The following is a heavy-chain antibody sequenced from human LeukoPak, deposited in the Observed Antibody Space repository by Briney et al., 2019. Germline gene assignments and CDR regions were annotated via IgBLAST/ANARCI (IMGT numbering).Heavy chain of an antibody. CDR3: ARLLSYSSSRYFDY. V-gene: IGHV5-51*01. J-gene: IGHJ4*02. CDR2: IYPGDSDT. CDR1: GYNFTTYW. Sequence: GESLKISCKGSGYNFTTYWIGWVRQMPGKGMEWMGIIYPGDSDTRYSPSFQGQVTISADKSISTAYLQWSSLKASDTAMYYCARLLSYSSSRYFDYWGQGTLVTVSS. D-gene: IGHD6-6*01.